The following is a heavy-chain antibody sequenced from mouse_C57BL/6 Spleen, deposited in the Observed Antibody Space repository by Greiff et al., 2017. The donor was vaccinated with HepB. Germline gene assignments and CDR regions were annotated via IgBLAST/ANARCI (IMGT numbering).Heavy chain of an antibody. Sequence: QVQLQQSGAELVRPGASVTLSCKASGYTFTDYEMHWVKQTPVHGLEWIGAIDPETGGTAYNQKFKGKAILTADKSSSTAYMELRSLTSEDSAVYYCTRPPNWDRGYFDYWGQGTTLTVSS. J-gene: IGHJ2*01. CDR2: IDPETGGT. D-gene: IGHD4-1*02. CDR1: GYTFTDYE. V-gene: IGHV1-15*01. CDR3: TRPPNWDRGYFDY.